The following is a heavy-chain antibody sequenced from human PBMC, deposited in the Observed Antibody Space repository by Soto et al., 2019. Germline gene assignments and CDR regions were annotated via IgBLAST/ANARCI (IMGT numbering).Heavy chain of an antibody. J-gene: IGHJ4*02. CDR1: GFTFSSYA. CDR3: AKDKPAMYYYDSSGYSH. Sequence: EVQLLESGGGLVQPGGSLRLSCAASGFTFSSYAMSWVRQAPGKGLEWVSAISCSGGSTYYADSVKGRFTISRDNSKNTLYLQMNSLRDEDTAVYYGAKDKPAMYYYDSSGYSHWGQGTLVTVSS. CDR2: ISCSGGST. D-gene: IGHD3-22*01. V-gene: IGHV3-23*01.